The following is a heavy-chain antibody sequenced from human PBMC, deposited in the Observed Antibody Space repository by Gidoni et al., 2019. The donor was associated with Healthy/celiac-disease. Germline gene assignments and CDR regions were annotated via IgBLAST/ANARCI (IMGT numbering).Heavy chain of an antibody. J-gene: IGHJ6*02. CDR1: GGSISRYY. CDR3: ARGDTIFGVASGYYGMDV. D-gene: IGHD3-3*01. V-gene: IGHV4-4*07. Sequence: QESGPGLVKPSETLSLTCTVSGGSISRYYWSWIRQPAGKGLEWIGRIYTSGSTNYNPSLKSQVTMSVDTSKNQFSLKLSSVTAADAAVYYCARGDTIFGVASGYYGMDVWGQGTTVTVSS. CDR2: IYTSGST.